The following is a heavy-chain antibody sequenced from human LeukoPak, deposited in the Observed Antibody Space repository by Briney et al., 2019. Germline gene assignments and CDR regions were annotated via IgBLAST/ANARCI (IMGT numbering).Heavy chain of an antibody. CDR3: ARGDYGDYA. CDR1: GFTFSNYG. CDR2: ISFDGNDE. D-gene: IGHD4-17*01. Sequence: GRSLRLSCAASGFTFSNYGMHWVRQAPGKGLEWVAVISFDGNDEYYADSVKGRFTISRDKSKNTLYLQMTSLGAEDTAVYYCARGDYGDYAWGQGTLVTVSS. V-gene: IGHV3-30*03. J-gene: IGHJ4*02.